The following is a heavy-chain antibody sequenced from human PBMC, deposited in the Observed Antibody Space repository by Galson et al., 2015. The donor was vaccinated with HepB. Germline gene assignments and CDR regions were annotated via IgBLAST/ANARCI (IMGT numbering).Heavy chain of an antibody. CDR3: ARGWLLNTDAFDI. Sequence: SLRLSCAASGFTFSSYWVSWVRQAPGKGLEWVANIKQDGSEKYYVDSVKGRFTISRDNAKNSLYLQMNSLRAEDTAVYYCARGWLLNTDAFDIWGQGTMVTVSS. J-gene: IGHJ3*02. CDR2: IKQDGSEK. CDR1: GFTFSSYW. D-gene: IGHD3-22*01. V-gene: IGHV3-7*01.